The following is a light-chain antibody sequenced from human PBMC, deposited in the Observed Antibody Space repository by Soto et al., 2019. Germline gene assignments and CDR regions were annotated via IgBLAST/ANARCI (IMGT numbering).Light chain of an antibody. J-gene: IGLJ3*02. CDR3: SSYTTTTAWV. CDR2: EVS. Sequence: QSALTQPPSVSGSPGQSITISCTGSSSDVGAYRYVSWFQQHPGRAPKLIIYEVSNRPSGVSDRFSGSKSGNTASLTISGLKAEDEADYHCSSYTTTTAWVFGGGTKLTVL. CDR1: SSDVGAYRY. V-gene: IGLV2-14*01.